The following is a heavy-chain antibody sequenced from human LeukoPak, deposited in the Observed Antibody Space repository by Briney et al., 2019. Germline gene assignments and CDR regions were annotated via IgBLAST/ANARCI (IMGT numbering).Heavy chain of an antibody. CDR2: AKQDGSET. CDR3: TRDQGDGLFDP. CDR1: GFSFSGYW. Sequence: GGSLRLSCSASGFSFSGYWMSWVRQAPGKGLEWVAGAKQDGSETYYVDSVKGRFTISRDNAKNSLYLHMSSLRADDTAVYYCTRDQGDGLFDPWGQGTPVTVPS. D-gene: IGHD3-10*01. J-gene: IGHJ5*02. V-gene: IGHV3-7*01.